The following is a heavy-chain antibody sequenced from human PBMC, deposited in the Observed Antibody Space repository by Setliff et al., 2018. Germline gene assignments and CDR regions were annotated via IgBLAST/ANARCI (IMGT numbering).Heavy chain of an antibody. D-gene: IGHD6-19*01. V-gene: IGHV4-59*08. CDR2: IYYSGST. CDR3: ARMSSGWYSAYYYYMDV. Sequence: SETLSLTCTVSGGSISSYYWSWIRQPPGKGLEWIGYIYYSGSTNYNPSLKSRVTISVDTSKNQFSLKLSSVTAADTAVYYCARMSSGWYSAYYYYMDVWGKGTTVTVSS. CDR1: GGSISSYY. J-gene: IGHJ6*03.